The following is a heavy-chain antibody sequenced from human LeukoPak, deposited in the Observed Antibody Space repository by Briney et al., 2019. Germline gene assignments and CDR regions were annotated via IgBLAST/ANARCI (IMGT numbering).Heavy chain of an antibody. CDR3: AKLLHGDYDYFDY. V-gene: IGHV3-30*01. J-gene: IGHJ4*02. Sequence: QHWGSLRLSCAASGFTFSDYAMHWVRQAPGKGPEWVAVISFDGSHQYYADSVKGRFTISRDNSKNTLYLQMNSLRAEDTAVYYCAKLLHGDYDYFDYWGQGTLVTVSS. CDR1: GFTFSDYA. CDR2: ISFDGSHQ. D-gene: IGHD4-17*01.